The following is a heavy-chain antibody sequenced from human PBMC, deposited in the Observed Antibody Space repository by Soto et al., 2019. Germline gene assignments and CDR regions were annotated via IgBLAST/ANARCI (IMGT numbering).Heavy chain of an antibody. V-gene: IGHV1-18*01. CDR3: AFAFGVVAPYCLAV. CDR1: GYTFTSYG. CDR2: TSAYNGNT. Sequence: ASVKVSCKASGYTFTSYGISWVRQAPGQGLERMGWTSAYNGNTNYAQKLQGRVTMTTDTSTSTAYMELRSLRSDDTAVYYCAFAFGVVAPYCLAVSAQGTTVTVSS. D-gene: IGHD3-16*01. J-gene: IGHJ6*02.